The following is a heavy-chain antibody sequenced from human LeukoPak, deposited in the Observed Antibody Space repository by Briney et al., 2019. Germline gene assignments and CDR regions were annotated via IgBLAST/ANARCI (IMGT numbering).Heavy chain of an antibody. Sequence: GGSLRLSCAASGFTFSSYAMHWVRQAPGKGLEGVAVISYDGSNKYYADSVEGRFTISRDNSKNTLYLQMNSLRAEDTAVYYCARANQLYSSSPATIDYWGQGTLVTVSS. CDR3: ARANQLYSSSPATIDY. D-gene: IGHD6-6*01. CDR2: ISYDGSNK. J-gene: IGHJ4*02. CDR1: GFTFSSYA. V-gene: IGHV3-30-3*01.